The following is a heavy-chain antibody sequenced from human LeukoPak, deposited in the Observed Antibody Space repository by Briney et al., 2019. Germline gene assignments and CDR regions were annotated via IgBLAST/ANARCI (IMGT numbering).Heavy chain of an antibody. CDR1: GYTFTSYY. CDR2: INPSGGST. V-gene: IGHV1-46*01. D-gene: IGHD3-9*01. Sequence: ASVKVSCKASGYTFTSYYMHWVRQAPGQGLEWMGIINPSGGSTSYAQKFQGRVTMTRDTSTSTVYMELSSLRSEDTAVYYCARDLATENCDISANWFDPWGQGTLVTVSS. J-gene: IGHJ5*02. CDR3: ARDLATENCDISANWFDP.